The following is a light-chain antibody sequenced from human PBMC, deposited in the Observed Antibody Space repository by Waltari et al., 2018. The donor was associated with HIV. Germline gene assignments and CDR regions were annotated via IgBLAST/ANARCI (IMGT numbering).Light chain of an antibody. J-gene: IGKJ4*01. CDR3: MQSLQTPLT. CDR2: LGS. V-gene: IGKV2-28*01. Sequence: TQSPLSLPVTPGEAASISCRSSQSLLHGSGFDYLDWYLQKPGQPPQLLIYLGSNRASGVSDRFSGSGSGTDFTLEISKVEPEDVGVYFCMQSLQTPLTFGGGTKVE. CDR1: QSLLHGSGFDY.